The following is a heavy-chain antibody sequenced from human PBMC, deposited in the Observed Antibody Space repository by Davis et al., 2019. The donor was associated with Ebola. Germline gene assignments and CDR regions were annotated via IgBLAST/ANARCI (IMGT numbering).Heavy chain of an antibody. CDR3: ARGGVIGSVGRLHP. D-gene: IGHD2-15*01. CDR1: GFTLSDVW. Sequence: PGGSLRLSCAASGFTLSDVWMTWVRQAPGKGLEWVANIKDDGSAVYYADSVRGRFSISRDHARNSLWLQMNTLRLEDTAVYYCARGGVIGSVGRLHPWGRGTLVTVTS. J-gene: IGHJ5*02. V-gene: IGHV3-7*01. CDR2: IKDDGSAV.